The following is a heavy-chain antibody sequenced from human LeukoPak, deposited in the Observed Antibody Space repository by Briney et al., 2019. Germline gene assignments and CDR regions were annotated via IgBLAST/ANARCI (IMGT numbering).Heavy chain of an antibody. D-gene: IGHD1-26*01. V-gene: IGHV3-23*01. CDR3: AKDTAPLGATKEFDH. CDR1: GFIFDNFG. CDR2: LSATGGSA. J-gene: IGHJ4*02. Sequence: PGGSLRLSCAASGFIFDNFGMSWVRQAPGKGLEWVSALSATGGSAYYAASAQGRFTTSRDNSKNILYLEMNSPRVDDTAVYYCAKDTAPLGATKEFDHWGQGTLVTVSS.